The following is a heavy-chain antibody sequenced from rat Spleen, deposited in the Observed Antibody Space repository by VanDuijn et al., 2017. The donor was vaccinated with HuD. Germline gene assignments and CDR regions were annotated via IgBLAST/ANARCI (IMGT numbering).Heavy chain of an antibody. V-gene: IGHV5-7*01. CDR2: ISYDGTAT. D-gene: IGHD1-11*01. CDR1: GFTFNSFA. Sequence: EVQLVESGGGLVQPGRSLKLSCAVSGFTFNSFAMTWVRQAPKKGLEWVASISYDGTATYYRDSVKGRFTISRDNAKSTLYLQMDSLRSEDTATYYCARHYGGYSEYVMDAWGQGASVTVSS. CDR3: ARHYGGYSEYVMDA. J-gene: IGHJ4*01.